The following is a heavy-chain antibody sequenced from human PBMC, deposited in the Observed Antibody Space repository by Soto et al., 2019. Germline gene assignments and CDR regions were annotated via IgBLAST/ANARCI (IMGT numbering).Heavy chain of an antibody. V-gene: IGHV4-39*01. J-gene: IGHJ6*02. CDR1: GGSISSSSYY. Sequence: QLQLQESGPGLVKPSETLSLTCTVSGGSISSSSYYWGWIRQPPGKGLEWIGSIYYSGSTYYNTSLKRRVTISVDTSKNQFSMKLSSVTAADTAVYYCAIVCGWSYGMDVWGQGTTVTVSS. D-gene: IGHD2-15*01. CDR3: AIVCGWSYGMDV. CDR2: IYYSGST.